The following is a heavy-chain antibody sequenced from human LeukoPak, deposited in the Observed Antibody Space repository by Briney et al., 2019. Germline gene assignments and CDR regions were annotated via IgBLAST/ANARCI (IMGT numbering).Heavy chain of an antibody. Sequence: GGSLRLSCAASGFTFSSYVMNWVRQAPGKGLEGVSYISSSGSTIYYADSVKGRFSISTDKAKNSLYLQMNSLRAEDTAVYYCARLPDLYCSSTSCYENVDYWGQGTLVTVSS. V-gene: IGHV3-48*03. CDR1: GFTFSSYV. CDR2: ISSSGSTI. D-gene: IGHD2-2*01. CDR3: ARLPDLYCSSTSCYENVDY. J-gene: IGHJ4*02.